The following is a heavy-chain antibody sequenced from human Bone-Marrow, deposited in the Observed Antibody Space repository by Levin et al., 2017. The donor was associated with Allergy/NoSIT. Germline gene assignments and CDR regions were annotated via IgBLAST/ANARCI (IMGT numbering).Heavy chain of an antibody. J-gene: IGHJ4*02. D-gene: IGHD3-16*01. V-gene: IGHV3-30*03. Sequence: PGGSLRLSCAASGFTFGSYGMHWVRQAPGKGLEWVSFISYDGSEKEYADFVKGRFTISRDKSKSTLHLQINSLRAEDTAVYYCVRVYDSYYFDYCGQGTLVTVSS. CDR3: VRVYDSYYFDY. CDR2: ISYDGSEK. CDR1: GFTFGSYG.